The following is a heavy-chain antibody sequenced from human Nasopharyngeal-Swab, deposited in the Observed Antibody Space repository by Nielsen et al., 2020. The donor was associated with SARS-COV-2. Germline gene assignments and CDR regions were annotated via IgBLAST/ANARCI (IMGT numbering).Heavy chain of an antibody. D-gene: IGHD4-17*01. Sequence: SRRSPGKGLEWIGSIYYSGSTYYNPSLKSRGAISVDTSKNQFSLKRSSVTAADTAVYYCARHGTTVTRNYAFDIWGQGTMVTVSS. CDR3: ARHGTTVTRNYAFDI. V-gene: IGHV4-39*01. CDR2: IYYSGST. J-gene: IGHJ3*02.